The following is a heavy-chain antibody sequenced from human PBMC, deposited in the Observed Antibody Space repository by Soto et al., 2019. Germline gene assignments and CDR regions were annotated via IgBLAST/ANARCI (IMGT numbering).Heavy chain of an antibody. Sequence: GWSLRLSCAASGFSFSTYDMNWVRQAPGKGLEWVSYISGGSSRIFYADSVKGRFTISRDNAKNSLYLQMNSLRDEDTGVYYCARVIYGGWSTIKDYYYYAMDGWGQGTTVTVSS. D-gene: IGHD4-17*01. CDR3: ARVIYGGWSTIKDYYYYAMDG. V-gene: IGHV3-48*02. CDR1: GFSFSTYD. J-gene: IGHJ6*02. CDR2: ISGGSSRI.